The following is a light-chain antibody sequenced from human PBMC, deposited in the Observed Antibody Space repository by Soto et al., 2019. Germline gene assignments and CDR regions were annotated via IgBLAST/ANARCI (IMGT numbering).Light chain of an antibody. CDR2: ATS. CDR3: QQSFTAPYT. Sequence: DIQMTQSPSSLSASVGDRVTITCRASRTISTYLNWYQQKPGKAPNLLIYATSSLQSGVPSRFSVSGSGTDFTLTISSLQPEDFATYFCQQSFTAPYTFGQGTKLDIK. V-gene: IGKV1-39*01. J-gene: IGKJ2*01. CDR1: RTISTY.